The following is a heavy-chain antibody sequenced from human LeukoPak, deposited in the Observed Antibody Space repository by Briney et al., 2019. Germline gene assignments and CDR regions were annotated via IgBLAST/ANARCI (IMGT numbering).Heavy chain of an antibody. J-gene: IGHJ3*02. CDR3: ARDLGITIFGVVIKDAFDI. Sequence: SETLSLTCTVSGGSISSYYWSWIRQPAGKGPEWIGRIYTSGSTNYNPSLKSRVTMSVDTSKNQFSLKLSSVTAADTAVYYCARDLGITIFGVVIKDAFDIWGQGTMVTVSS. CDR1: GGSISSYY. D-gene: IGHD3-3*01. V-gene: IGHV4-4*07. CDR2: IYTSGST.